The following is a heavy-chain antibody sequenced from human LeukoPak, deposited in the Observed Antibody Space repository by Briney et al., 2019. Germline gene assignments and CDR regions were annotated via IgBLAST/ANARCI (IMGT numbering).Heavy chain of an antibody. CDR2: IIPILGIA. CDR3: ARDLGSSGYYYAY. J-gene: IGHJ4*02. CDR1: GGTFSSYA. D-gene: IGHD3-22*01. V-gene: IGHV1-69*04. Sequence: SVKVSCKASGGTFSSYAISWVRQAPGQGLEWMGRIIPILGIANYAQKFQGRVTITADKSTSTAYMELSSLRSEDTAVYYCARDLGSSGYYYAYWGQGTLVTVSS.